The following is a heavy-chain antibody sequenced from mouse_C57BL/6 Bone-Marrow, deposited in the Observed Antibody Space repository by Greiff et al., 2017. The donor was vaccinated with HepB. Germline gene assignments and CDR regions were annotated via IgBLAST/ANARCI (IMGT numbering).Heavy chain of an antibody. CDR1: GFTFSSYA. CDR3: TRVLGYFDY. CDR2: ISSGGDYI. Sequence: EVMLVESGEGLVKPGGSLKLSCAASGFTFSSYALSWVRQTPEKRLEWVAYISSGGDYIYYADTVKGRFTISRDNARNTLYLQMSSLKSEDTAMYYCTRVLGYFDYWGQGTTLTVSS. J-gene: IGHJ2*01. V-gene: IGHV5-9-1*02.